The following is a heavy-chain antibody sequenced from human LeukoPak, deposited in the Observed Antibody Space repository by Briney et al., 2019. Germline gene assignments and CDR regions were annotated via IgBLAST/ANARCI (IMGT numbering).Heavy chain of an antibody. J-gene: IGHJ6*03. V-gene: IGHV5-51*01. CDR1: GYSFTSYW. CDR2: IYPGDSDT. CDR3: ARSYSSSWQYYYDSSGYPVGYMDV. D-gene: IGHD3-22*01. Sequence: GESLKICCKGSGYSFTSYWIGWVRQMPGKGLEWVGIIYPGDSDTIYSPSFQGQVTISADKSISTAYLQWSSLKASDTAMYYCARSYSSSWQYYYDSSGYPVGYMDVWGKGTTVTVSS.